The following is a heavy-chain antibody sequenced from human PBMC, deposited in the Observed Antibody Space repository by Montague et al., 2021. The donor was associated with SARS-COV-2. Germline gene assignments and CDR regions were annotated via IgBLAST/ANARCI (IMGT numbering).Heavy chain of an antibody. CDR2: FSRSGGS. J-gene: IGHJ4*02. D-gene: IGHD2-15*01. Sequence: SETLSLTCTVSGGSMSDYYWTWIRQPPGKGPEWIGYFSRSGGSNCSPSLRGRVTISLVTSKSQFSLQLSSVTAADTAFYYCARLTQLGYCSSASCSPALYFDYWGQGFLVSVSS. CDR1: GGSMSDYY. CDR3: ARLTQLGYCSSASCSPALYFDY. V-gene: IGHV4-59*01.